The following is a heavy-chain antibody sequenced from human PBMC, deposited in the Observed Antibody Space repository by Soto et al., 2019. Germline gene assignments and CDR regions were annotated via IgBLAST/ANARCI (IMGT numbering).Heavy chain of an antibody. D-gene: IGHD6-19*01. CDR2: IYYSGST. CDR1: GGSISSGDYY. CDR3: ARASRSVGGPPEWFDP. Sequence: SETLSLTCTVSGGSISSGDYYWSWIRQPPGKGLEWIGYIYYSGSTYYNPSLKSRVTISVDTSKNQFSLKLSSVTAADTAVYYCARASRSVGGPPEWFDPWGQGTLVTVSS. J-gene: IGHJ5*02. V-gene: IGHV4-30-4*01.